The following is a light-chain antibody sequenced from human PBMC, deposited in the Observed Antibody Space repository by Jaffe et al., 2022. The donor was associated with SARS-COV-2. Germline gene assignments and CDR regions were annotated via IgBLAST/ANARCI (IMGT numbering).Light chain of an antibody. J-gene: IGKJ2*01. Sequence: EIVLTQSPATLSLSPGERATLSCRASQSVSRFLAWYQQKAGQAPRLLIYDAVNRATGIPARFSGSGSGTDFTLTISSLEPEDFAVYYCHQRNNWPPTFGQGTKVEIK. CDR3: HQRNNWPPT. V-gene: IGKV3-11*01. CDR1: QSVSRF. CDR2: DAV.